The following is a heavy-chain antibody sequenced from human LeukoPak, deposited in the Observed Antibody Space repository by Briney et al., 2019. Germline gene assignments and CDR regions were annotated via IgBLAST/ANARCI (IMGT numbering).Heavy chain of an antibody. D-gene: IGHD3-3*01. V-gene: IGHV3-7*03. CDR3: AKDRTRQAY. Sequence: GGSLRLSCAASGFTFSNYWMSWVRQTPGKGLEWVANIKEDGSDKYYVDSLKGRFTISRDNAKNSLYLQMNSLRAEDTAVYYCAKDRTRQAYWGQGTLVTVSS. CDR1: GFTFSNYW. CDR2: IKEDGSDK. J-gene: IGHJ4*02.